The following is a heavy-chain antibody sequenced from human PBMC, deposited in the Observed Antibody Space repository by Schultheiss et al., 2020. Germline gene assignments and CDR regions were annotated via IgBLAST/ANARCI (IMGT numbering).Heavy chain of an antibody. CDR1: GFTFSSYA. Sequence: SLKIPCAASGFTFSSYAMSWVRQAPGKGLEWVSGISWNSGSIGYADSVKGRFTISRDNSKNTLYLQMNSLRAEDTAVYYCAKDPHPPLRFLEWLSSEGSYYYYGMDVWGQGTTVTVYS. D-gene: IGHD3-3*01. CDR2: ISWNSGSI. V-gene: IGHV3-9*01. CDR3: AKDPHPPLRFLEWLSSEGSYYYYGMDV. J-gene: IGHJ6*02.